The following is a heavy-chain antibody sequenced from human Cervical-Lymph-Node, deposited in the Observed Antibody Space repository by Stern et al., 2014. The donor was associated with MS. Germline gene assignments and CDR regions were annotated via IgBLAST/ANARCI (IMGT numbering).Heavy chain of an antibody. J-gene: IGHJ3*02. CDR3: ARGLLGSENAFDI. CDR1: GYTFTSYG. Sequence: QLVESGAEVKKPGASVQVSCQASGYTFTSYGISLFRQAPVQWLEWMGLISGYSGNTTYAQKLQGRVTMTTDTSTSTAYMELRSLRSDDTAVYYCARGLLGSENAFDIWGQGTMVTVSS. V-gene: IGHV1-18*01. D-gene: IGHD2-15*01. CDR2: ISGYSGNT.